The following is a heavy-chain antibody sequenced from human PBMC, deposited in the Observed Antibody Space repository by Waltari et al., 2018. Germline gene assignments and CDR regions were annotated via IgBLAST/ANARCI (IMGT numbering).Heavy chain of an antibody. V-gene: IGHV3-33*01. D-gene: IGHD2-15*01. CDR1: GFPFRVHG. CDR2: IXHDGAXV. Sequence: VASGXGVXQPGRSLRCSCVXSGFPFRVHGIPWVGQARGKGLDXVALIXHDGAXVCYGDSVRGXFTISRDNSKNTLYLQTXTLRADDTXVXYCXRDLEVGRYFDXLGRGTLVTVSS. CDR3: XRDLEVGRYFDX. J-gene: IGHJ2*01.